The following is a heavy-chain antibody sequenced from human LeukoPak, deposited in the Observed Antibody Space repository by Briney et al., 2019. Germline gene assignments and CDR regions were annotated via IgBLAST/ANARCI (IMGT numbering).Heavy chain of an antibody. CDR3: AKESSDTAGARYFDY. CDR2: ISGSGGST. J-gene: IGHJ4*02. Sequence: PGGSLRLSCAASGFTFSSYAMSWVRQAPGKGLEWVSAISGSGGSTYYADSVKGRFTISRDNSKNPLYLQVNSLRAEDTAVYYCAKESSDTAGARYFDYWGQGTLVTVSS. V-gene: IGHV3-23*01. CDR1: GFTFSSYA. D-gene: IGHD5-18*01.